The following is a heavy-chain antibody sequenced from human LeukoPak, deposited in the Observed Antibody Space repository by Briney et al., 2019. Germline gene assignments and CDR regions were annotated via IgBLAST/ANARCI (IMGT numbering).Heavy chain of an antibody. V-gene: IGHV5-51*07. J-gene: IGHJ4*02. CDR2: IYPGDSDT. CDR3: ASVEYSSGWYFDY. Sequence: GESLKISCKGSGYSFTSYWIGWVHQMPGKGLEWMGIIYPGDSDTRYSPSFQGQVTISADKSISTAYLQWSSLKASDTAMYYCASVEYSSGWYFDYWGQGTLVTVSS. CDR1: GYSFTSYW. D-gene: IGHD6-19*01.